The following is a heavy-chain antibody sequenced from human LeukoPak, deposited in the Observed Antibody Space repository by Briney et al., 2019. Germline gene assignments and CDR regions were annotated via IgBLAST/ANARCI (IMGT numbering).Heavy chain of an antibody. CDR1: GYTFSSYG. D-gene: IGHD6-13*01. V-gene: IGHV3-30*02. CDR3: AKGHSRWYLEYFDY. J-gene: IGHJ4*02. Sequence: GGSLRLSCAASGYTFSSYGMHWVRQAPGKGLEWVAFIRYDGSNKYYADSVKGRFTISRDNSKNTLYLQMNSLRAEDTAVYYCAKGHSRWYLEYFDYWGQGTLVTVSS. CDR2: IRYDGSNK.